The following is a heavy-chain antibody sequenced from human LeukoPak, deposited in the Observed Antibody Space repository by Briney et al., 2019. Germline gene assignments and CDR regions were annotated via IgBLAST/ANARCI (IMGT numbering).Heavy chain of an antibody. J-gene: IGHJ5*02. D-gene: IGHD6-13*01. CDR1: GYSLSSGYY. CDR3: AMIAAAGSYDP. Sequence: SETLSLTGTVSGYSLSSGYYWGWIRQPPGKGLEWIGSIYHSGSTYYNPSLKSRVTISVDTSKNQFSLKLSSVTAADTAVYYCAMIAAAGSYDPWGQGTLVTVSS. CDR2: IYHSGST. V-gene: IGHV4-38-2*02.